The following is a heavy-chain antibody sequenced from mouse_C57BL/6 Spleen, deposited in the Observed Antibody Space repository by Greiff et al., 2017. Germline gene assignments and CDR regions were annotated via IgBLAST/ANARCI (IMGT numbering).Heavy chain of an antibody. CDR1: GFTFSSYG. Sequence: EVQGVESGGDLVKPGGSLKLSCAASGFTFSSYGMSWVRQTPDKRLEWVATISSGGSYTYYPDSVKGRFTISRDNAKNTLYLQMSSLKSEDTAMYYCARRDYDYDDGYAMDYWGQGTSVTVSS. CDR3: ARRDYDYDDGYAMDY. D-gene: IGHD2-4*01. V-gene: IGHV5-6*01. CDR2: ISSGGSYT. J-gene: IGHJ4*01.